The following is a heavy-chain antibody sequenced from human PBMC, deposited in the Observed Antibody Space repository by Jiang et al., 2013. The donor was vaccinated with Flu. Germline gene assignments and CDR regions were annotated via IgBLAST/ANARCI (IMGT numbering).Heavy chain of an antibody. CDR1: GYTFTSYA. Sequence: SGAEVKKPGASVKVSCKASGYTFTSYAMHWVRQSPGQRLEWMGWINAGNGNTKYSQKFQGRVTITRDTSASTAYMELSSLRSEDTAVYYCATARGGSGYDPFDYWAREPWSPSPQ. CDR2: INAGNGNT. D-gene: IGHD5-12*01. J-gene: IGHJ4*02. CDR3: ATARGGSGYDPFDY. V-gene: IGHV1-3*01.